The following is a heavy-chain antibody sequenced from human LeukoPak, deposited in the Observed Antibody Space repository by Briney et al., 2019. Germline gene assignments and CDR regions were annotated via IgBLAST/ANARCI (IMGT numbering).Heavy chain of an antibody. CDR1: GYTFTSYA. J-gene: IGHJ3*02. D-gene: IGHD6-13*01. Sequence: ASVKVSCKASGYTFTSYAMHWVRQAPGQRLEWMGWINAGNGNTKYSQKFQGRVTITRDTSAGTAYMELSSLRSEDTAVYYCARDRSSSWSPDAFDIWGQGTMVTVSS. CDR2: INAGNGNT. V-gene: IGHV1-3*01. CDR3: ARDRSSSWSPDAFDI.